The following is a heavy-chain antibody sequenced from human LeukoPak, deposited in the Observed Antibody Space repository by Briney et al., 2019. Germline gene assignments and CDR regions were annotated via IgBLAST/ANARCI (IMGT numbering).Heavy chain of an antibody. CDR1: GGSISSYY. CDR2: IYYSGST. J-gene: IGHJ4*02. CDR3: ARDNDSRDPPHFDY. D-gene: IGHD3-16*01. V-gene: IGHV4-59*01. Sequence: SETLSLTCTVSGGSISSYYWSWIRQPPGKGLEWIGYIYYSGSTDYNPSLKSRVTISVETSKNQFSLKLSSVTAADTAVYYCARDNDSRDPPHFDYWGQGTLVTVSS.